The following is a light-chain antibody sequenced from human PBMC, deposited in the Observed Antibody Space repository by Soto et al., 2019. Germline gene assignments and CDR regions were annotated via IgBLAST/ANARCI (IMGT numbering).Light chain of an antibody. CDR3: AAWDDSLSGWV. CDR2: SNN. V-gene: IGLV1-47*02. Sequence: QSVLTQPPSASGTPGQRVTISFSGSSSNLGSNYVYWYQQLPGTAPKLLIYSNNQRPSGVPDRFSGSKSGTSASLAISGLRSEDEADYYCAAWDDSLSGWVFGGGTKLTVL. CDR1: SSNLGSNY. J-gene: IGLJ3*02.